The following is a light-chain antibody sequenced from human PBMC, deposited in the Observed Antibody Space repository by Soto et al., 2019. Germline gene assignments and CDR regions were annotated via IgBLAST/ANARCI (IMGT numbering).Light chain of an antibody. Sequence: DIQLTQSPSFLSASVGDRVTITCRASQGIRNFLAWYQQKLGKAPKLLIYAASTLESGVSLRFSGSGSGTECTLTISNLQPEDFATYYCQHLNSYPRALAFGGGTKVEI. V-gene: IGKV1-9*01. CDR2: AAS. J-gene: IGKJ4*01. CDR1: QGIRNF. CDR3: QHLNSYPRALA.